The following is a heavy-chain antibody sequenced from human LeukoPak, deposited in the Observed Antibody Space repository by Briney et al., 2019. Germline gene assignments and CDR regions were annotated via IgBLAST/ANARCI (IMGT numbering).Heavy chain of an antibody. CDR1: GGSISSYY. Sequence: PSEPLSLTCTVSGGSISSYYWSWIRQPPGKGLEWIGYIYYSGSTNYNPSLKSRVTISVDTSKNQFSLKLSSVTAADTAVYYCARDSWSDYDFWSGYSYYYYMDVWGKGTTVTVSS. V-gene: IGHV4-59*01. D-gene: IGHD3-3*01. CDR3: ARDSWSDYDFWSGYSYYYYMDV. CDR2: IYYSGST. J-gene: IGHJ6*03.